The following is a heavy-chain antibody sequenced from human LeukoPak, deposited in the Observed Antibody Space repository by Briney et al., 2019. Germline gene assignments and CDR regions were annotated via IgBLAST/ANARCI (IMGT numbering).Heavy chain of an antibody. D-gene: IGHD3-9*01. J-gene: IGHJ4*02. CDR1: GYIFTRLA. V-gene: IGHV7-4-1*02. CDR3: ARGETTGYCFV. CDR2: IDTKTGNP. Sequence: ASVKVSCKASGYIFTRLALNWVRQAPGRRLEWMGWIDTKTGNPTYAQGFTGRFVFSLDTSVSTAYLQISGLKADDTAVYYCARGETTGYCFVWGQGTLVTVSS.